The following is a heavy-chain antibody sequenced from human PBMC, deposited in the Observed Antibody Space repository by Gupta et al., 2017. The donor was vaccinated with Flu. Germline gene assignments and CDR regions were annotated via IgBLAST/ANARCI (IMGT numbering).Heavy chain of an antibody. J-gene: IGHJ3*02. V-gene: IGHV3-15*01. CDR1: GFNFIDAY. D-gene: IGHD3-10*01. CDR3: TTDSSGGITFDI. CDR2: LKSHADGGTT. Sequence: EGQLVESGGGLVEPGGSLRLSCAASGFNFIDAYMTWVRQAPGKGLEWVGRLKSHADGGTTDYGPLVKGRFTISRDDSKNILFLQMRSLQAEDTAMYFCTTDSSGGITFDIWGQGTMVTVSS.